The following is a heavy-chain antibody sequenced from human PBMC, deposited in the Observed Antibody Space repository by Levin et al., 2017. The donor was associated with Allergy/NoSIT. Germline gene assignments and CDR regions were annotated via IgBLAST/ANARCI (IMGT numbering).Heavy chain of an antibody. D-gene: IGHD6-25*01. CDR1: GGSITNYH. CDR3: ARHRSSSVWPQDPFGI. Sequence: KASETLSLTCTVSGGSITNYHWSWIRQPPGKGLEWIGYIFYSGNTDYNPSLKSRVTMSVDTSKHQFSLNLTSVTAADTAVYYCARHRSSSVWPQDPFGIWGQGTMVTVSS. J-gene: IGHJ3*02. CDR2: IFYSGNT. V-gene: IGHV4-59*08.